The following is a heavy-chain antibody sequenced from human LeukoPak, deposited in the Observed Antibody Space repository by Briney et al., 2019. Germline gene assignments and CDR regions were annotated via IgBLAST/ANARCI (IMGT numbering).Heavy chain of an antibody. Sequence: GASVKVSCKTSGFFFSAYQMHWVRQAPGQGLEWMGWIDRNNGGTNIAQKFQGRVTMTRDTSMSTVYMELSRLRSDDTAVYYCARDGDHYDSTAKGLVDIWGQGTMVTVSS. V-gene: IGHV1-2*02. CDR1: GFFFSAYQ. J-gene: IGHJ3*02. CDR2: IDRNNGGT. D-gene: IGHD3-22*01. CDR3: ARDGDHYDSTAKGLVDI.